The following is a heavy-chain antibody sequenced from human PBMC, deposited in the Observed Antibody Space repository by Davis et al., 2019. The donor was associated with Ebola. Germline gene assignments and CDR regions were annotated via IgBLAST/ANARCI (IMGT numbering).Heavy chain of an antibody. V-gene: IGHV3-30-3*01. J-gene: IGHJ4*02. CDR3: ARDLEIWNLIRGYSAGFDY. CDR1: GFTFSSYT. CDR2: ISYDGSNK. Sequence: PGGSLRLSCAASGFTFSSYTLHWVRQAPGKGLEWVAVISYDGSNKYYADSVKGRFTISRDNSKNTLYLQMNSLRAEDTAVYYCARDLEIWNLIRGYSAGFDYWGQGTLVTVSS. D-gene: IGHD5-18*01.